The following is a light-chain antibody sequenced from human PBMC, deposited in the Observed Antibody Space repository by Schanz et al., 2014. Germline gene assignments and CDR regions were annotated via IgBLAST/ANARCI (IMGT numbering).Light chain of an antibody. V-gene: IGLV2-14*03. CDR3: SSYTSNSTRV. CDR2: DVS. CDR1: SSDVGGYNY. J-gene: IGLJ3*02. Sequence: QSALTQPPSASGSPGQSVTISCTGTSSDVGGYNYVSWYQQHPGKAPKVMIFDVSNRPSGVSNRFSGSKSGNTASLTISGLQAEDEADYYCSSYTSNSTRVFGGGTKLTVL.